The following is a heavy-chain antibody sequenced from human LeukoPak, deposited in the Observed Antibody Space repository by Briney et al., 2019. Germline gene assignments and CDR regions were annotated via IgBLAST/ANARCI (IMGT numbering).Heavy chain of an antibody. CDR1: GFTFSSYG. Sequence: QPGGSLRISCAASGFTFSSYGMSWVRQAPEKGLEWVSAISGSGGSTYYADSVKGRFTISRDNSKNTLYLQMNSLRAEDTAVYYCAKTGSVRGGYWGQGTLVTVSS. CDR3: AKTGSVRGGY. V-gene: IGHV3-23*01. D-gene: IGHD3-10*01. J-gene: IGHJ4*02. CDR2: ISGSGGST.